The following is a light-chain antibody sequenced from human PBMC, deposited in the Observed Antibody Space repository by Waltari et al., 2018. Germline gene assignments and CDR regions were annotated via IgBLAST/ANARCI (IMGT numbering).Light chain of an antibody. CDR2: EVS. CDR1: ISDVGGYNY. J-gene: IGLJ2*01. Sequence: QSALTQPPSASGSPGQSVTTPCTGTISDVGGYNYVPGYQQHPGKGPKLVIFEVSKRPSGVPDRFSGSRSGNTASLTVSGLQAEDEADYYCSSYAGSNTYVLFGGGTKLTVL. CDR3: SSYAGSNTYVL. V-gene: IGLV2-8*01.